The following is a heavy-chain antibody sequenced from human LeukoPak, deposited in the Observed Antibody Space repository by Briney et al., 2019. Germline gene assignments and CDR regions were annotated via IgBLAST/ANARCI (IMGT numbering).Heavy chain of an antibody. CDR1: GFTFSSYS. Sequence: SGGSLRLSCAASGFTFSSYSMNWVRQAPGKGLEWVSAISGSGGSTYYADSVKGRFTISRDNSKNTLYLQMNSLRAEDTAVYYCAKPLVPAAICYYFDYWGQGTLVTVSS. J-gene: IGHJ4*02. D-gene: IGHD2-2*01. CDR2: ISGSGGST. V-gene: IGHV3-23*01. CDR3: AKPLVPAAICYYFDY.